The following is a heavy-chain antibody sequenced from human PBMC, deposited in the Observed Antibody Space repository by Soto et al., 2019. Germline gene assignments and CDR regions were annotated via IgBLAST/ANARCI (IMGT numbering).Heavy chain of an antibody. D-gene: IGHD6-13*01. CDR1: GYTFTSYG. CDR3: VRRHVSATGIDWSDP. CDR2: INAANGDT. J-gene: IGHJ5*02. V-gene: IGHV1-3*01. Sequence: ASVKVSCKASGYTFTSYGIHWVRQAPGQRLEWMGWINAANGDTKYSPKFQGRVTITRDTSASTAYMELSSLRSEDTAVYYCVRRHVSATGIDWSDPWGQGTLVTVSS.